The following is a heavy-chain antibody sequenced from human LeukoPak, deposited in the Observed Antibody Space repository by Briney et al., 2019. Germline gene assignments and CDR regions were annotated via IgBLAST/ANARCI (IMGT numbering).Heavy chain of an antibody. D-gene: IGHD2-21*01. Sequence: SGGSLRLSCAASGFTFSSYAMSWVSQAPGKGLEWVSAISGSGGSTYYADYVKGRFTISRDNSKNTLYLQMNSLRAEDTAVYYCAKPVEVWYYFDYWGQGTLVTVSS. V-gene: IGHV3-23*01. CDR3: AKPVEVWYYFDY. J-gene: IGHJ4*02. CDR1: GFTFSSYA. CDR2: ISGSGGST.